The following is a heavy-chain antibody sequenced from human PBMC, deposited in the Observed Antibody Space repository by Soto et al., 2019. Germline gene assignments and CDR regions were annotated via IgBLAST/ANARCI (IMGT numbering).Heavy chain of an antibody. Sequence: SETLSLTCVVSGAYISGADSYWFWIRKPPGKGLEWIGYIAYSGGTYYNPSLRRRVTISADRSENKFSLTLKSVTAASPAVYFWAREFMRSAIGPWGQGISVTVSS. CDR2: IAYSGGT. V-gene: IGHV4-31*11. CDR1: GAYISGADSY. D-gene: IGHD3-16*01. J-gene: IGHJ5*02. CDR3: AREFMRSAIGP.